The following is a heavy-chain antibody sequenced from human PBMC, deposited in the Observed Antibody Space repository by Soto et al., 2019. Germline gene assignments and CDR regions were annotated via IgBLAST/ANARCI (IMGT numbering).Heavy chain of an antibody. V-gene: IGHV4-39*01. D-gene: IGHD2-21*02. CDR1: GGSISSSSYF. Sequence: PSETRSLTCSVSGGSISSSSYFWDWIRQPPGKGLEWIGSIYYSGSTYYNPSLKSRVTVSVDTSKNQFSLKLSSVTAADTAVYYCARHPSDFWFDPWGQGTLVTVSS. J-gene: IGHJ5*02. CDR3: ARHPSDFWFDP. CDR2: IYYSGST.